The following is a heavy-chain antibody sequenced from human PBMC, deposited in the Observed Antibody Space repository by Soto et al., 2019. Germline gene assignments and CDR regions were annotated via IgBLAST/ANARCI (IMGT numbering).Heavy chain of an antibody. CDR2: INHSGST. D-gene: IGHD2-21*02. Sequence: SETLSLTCAVYGGSFSGYYWSWIRQPPGKGLEWIGEINHSGSTNYNPSLKSRVTISVDTSKNQFSLKLSSVTAAETAVYYCASRTPANCGGDCYSYYYYGMDVWGQGTTVTVSS. V-gene: IGHV4-34*01. CDR1: GGSFSGYY. J-gene: IGHJ6*02. CDR3: ASRTPANCGGDCYSYYYYGMDV.